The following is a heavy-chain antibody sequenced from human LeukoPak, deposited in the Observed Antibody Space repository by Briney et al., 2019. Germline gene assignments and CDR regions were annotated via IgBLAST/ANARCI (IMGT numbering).Heavy chain of an antibody. V-gene: IGHV1-69*06. CDR3: ANCRLRSTSWWFDP. J-gene: IGHJ5*02. D-gene: IGHD4-17*01. Sequence: SVKVSCKASGGTFSSYAISWVRQAPGQGLEWMGGIIPIFGTANYAQKFQGRVTITADKSTSTAYMELSSLRSEDTAVYYCANCRLRSTSWWFDPWGQGTLVTVSS. CDR2: IIPIFGTA. CDR1: GGTFSSYA.